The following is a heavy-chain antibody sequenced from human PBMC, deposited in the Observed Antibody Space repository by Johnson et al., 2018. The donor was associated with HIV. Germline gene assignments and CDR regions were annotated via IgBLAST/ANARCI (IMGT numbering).Heavy chain of an antibody. J-gene: IGHJ3*02. Sequence: VQLVESGGGVVQPGRSLRLSCAASGFTFSSYAMHWVRQAPGKGLEWVAVISYDGSYQYYADSAKGRFTISRDNSKNTLYLQMNSLRAEDTAVYYCARRSGTWDAFDIWGQGTMVTVSS. CDR2: ISYDGSYQ. CDR1: GFTFSSYA. D-gene: IGHD1-26*01. V-gene: IGHV3-30*04. CDR3: ARRSGTWDAFDI.